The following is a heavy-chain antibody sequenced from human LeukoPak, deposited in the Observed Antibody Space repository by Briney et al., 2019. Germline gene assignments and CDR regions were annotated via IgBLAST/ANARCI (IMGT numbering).Heavy chain of an antibody. CDR3: ARRTKDIVVVVAATVEYYFDY. CDR1: GYTFTAYY. J-gene: IGHJ4*02. CDR2: INPHSGGT. D-gene: IGHD2-15*01. Sequence: ASVKVSCKASGYTFTAYYMHWVRQAPGQGLEWVGRINPHSGGTNYAQKFQGRVTMTRDTSISTAYMELSRLTSDDTAVYYCARRTKDIVVVVAATVEYYFDYWGQGTLVTVSS. V-gene: IGHV1-2*06.